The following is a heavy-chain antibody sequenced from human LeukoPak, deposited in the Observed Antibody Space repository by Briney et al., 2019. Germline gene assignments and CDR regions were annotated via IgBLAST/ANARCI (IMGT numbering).Heavy chain of an antibody. V-gene: IGHV3-21*01. CDR1: GFTFSSYS. J-gene: IGHJ6*03. D-gene: IGHD3-10*01. Sequence: GGSLRLSCAASGFTFSSYSMNWVRQAPGKGLEWVASISSSSSYIYYAYSVKGRFTISRDNAKNSLYLQMNSLRAEDTAVYYCARDQNYGSGSFYYMDVWGKGTTVTVSS. CDR3: ARDQNYGSGSFYYMDV. CDR2: ISSSSSYI.